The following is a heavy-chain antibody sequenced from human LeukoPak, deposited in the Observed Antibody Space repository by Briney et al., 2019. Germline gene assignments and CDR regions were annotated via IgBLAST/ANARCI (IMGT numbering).Heavy chain of an antibody. Sequence: GGSLRLSCAGSGFSFRSYSMNWVRQAPGKGLEWVSYISSSSSTIYYADSVKGRFTVSRDNAKNSLYLQMNSLRAEDTAVYYCARDSSEMSYNYYYYYMDVWGKGTTVTVSS. CDR1: GFSFRSYS. D-gene: IGHD2-2*01. CDR2: ISSSSSTI. V-gene: IGHV3-48*01. CDR3: ARDSSEMSYNYYYYYMDV. J-gene: IGHJ6*03.